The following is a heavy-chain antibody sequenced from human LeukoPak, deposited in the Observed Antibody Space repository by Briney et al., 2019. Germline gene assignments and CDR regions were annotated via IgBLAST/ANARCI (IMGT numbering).Heavy chain of an antibody. D-gene: IGHD4-17*01. J-gene: IGHJ4*02. Sequence: SQTLSLTCTVSGGSVSSGGYYWSWIRQHPGTGLEWIGYIYYSGSTYYNPSLKSRVTISVDTSKNQFSLKLSSVTAADTAVYYCARVDYGDYVFDYWGQGTLVTVSS. CDR1: GGSVSSGGYY. CDR2: IYYSGST. V-gene: IGHV4-31*03. CDR3: ARVDYGDYVFDY.